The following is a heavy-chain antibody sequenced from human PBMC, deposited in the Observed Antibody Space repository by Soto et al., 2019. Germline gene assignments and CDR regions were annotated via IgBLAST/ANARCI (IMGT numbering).Heavy chain of an antibody. CDR1: GDSLRGQS. Sequence: QVQLQQWGAGLLKASETLSLTCAVVGDSLRGQSWNWIRQSPGKGLEWIGELDQSGGTNYNPSLKSRAIISDDTSKNPVSLTLTSVTAADTAVYYCAREDSYGWSGESLDVWGQGTTVTVSS. CDR2: LDQSGGT. V-gene: IGHV4-34*01. D-gene: IGHD6-19*01. CDR3: AREDSYGWSGESLDV. J-gene: IGHJ6*02.